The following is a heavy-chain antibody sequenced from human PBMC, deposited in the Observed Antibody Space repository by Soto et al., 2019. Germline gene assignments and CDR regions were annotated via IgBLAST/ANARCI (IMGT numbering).Heavy chain of an antibody. J-gene: IGHJ4*02. CDR3: AGGWSGYSSPAAY. V-gene: IGHV1-69*06. D-gene: IGHD3-3*01. CDR2: FIPISGTA. Sequence: QVQLVQSGAEVKKPGSSVKASCKASGGTFSNFAFNWVRQAPGQGLEWMGGFIPISGTANYAQRFQDRFTITADKATSTAYMELTSLRSEDTAVDYCAGGWSGYSSPAAYWGQGTLVTVSS. CDR1: GGTFSNFA.